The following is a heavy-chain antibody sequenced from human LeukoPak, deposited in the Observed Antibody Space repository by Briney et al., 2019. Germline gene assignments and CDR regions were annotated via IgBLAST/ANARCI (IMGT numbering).Heavy chain of an antibody. CDR3: AALVDTAMVSPDYFFDY. Sequence: GRSLRLSCAASGFTFSSYGMHWVRQAPGKGLEWVAVIWYDGSNKYYADSVKGRFTISRDNSKNTLYLQMNSLRAEDTAVYYRAALVDTAMVSPDYFFDYWGQGTLVTVSS. CDR1: GFTFSSYG. CDR2: IWYDGSNK. V-gene: IGHV3-33*01. D-gene: IGHD5-18*01. J-gene: IGHJ4*02.